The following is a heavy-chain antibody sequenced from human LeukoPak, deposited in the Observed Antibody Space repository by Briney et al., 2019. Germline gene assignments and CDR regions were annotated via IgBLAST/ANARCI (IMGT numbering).Heavy chain of an antibody. CDR3: ARDPGGSYSVDY. CDR2: ISSSGSTM. J-gene: IGHJ4*02. CDR1: GFTLSSYE. V-gene: IGHV3-48*03. D-gene: IGHD1-26*01. Sequence: GGSLRLSCAASGFTLSSYEMNWVRQAPGQGLKWVSYISSSGSTMYYADSVKGRFTISRDNAKNSLYLQMNSLRAEDTAVYYCARDPGGSYSVDYWGQGTLVTVSS.